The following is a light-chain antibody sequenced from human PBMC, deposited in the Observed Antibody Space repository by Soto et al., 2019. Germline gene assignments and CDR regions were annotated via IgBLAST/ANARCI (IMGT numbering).Light chain of an antibody. J-gene: IGKJ4*01. V-gene: IGKV3-11*01. CDR2: DAS. CDR3: QQRSNWPPDT. Sequence: EIVLTQSPATLYLSPGERATLSCRASQSVSSYLAWYQQKPGQAPRLLIYDASNRATGIPARFSGSGSGTDFTLTISSLEPEDFAVYYCQQRSNWPPDTFGGGTKVEIK. CDR1: QSVSSY.